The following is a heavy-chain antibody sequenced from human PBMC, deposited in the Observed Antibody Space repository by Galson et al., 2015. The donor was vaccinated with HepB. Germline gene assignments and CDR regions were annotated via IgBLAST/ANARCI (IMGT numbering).Heavy chain of an antibody. D-gene: IGHD3-10*01. Sequence: SLRLSCAAAGFTFNTYGLSWVRQAPGKGLEWVSAISGGDSRTYYADSVKGRFTISRDGSKNTLYLQMNSLRAEDAAVYYCAKDASGYPGPLDVWGKGTTVTVSS. J-gene: IGHJ6*04. CDR1: GFTFNTYG. CDR3: AKDASGYPGPLDV. V-gene: IGHV3-23*01. CDR2: ISGGDSRT.